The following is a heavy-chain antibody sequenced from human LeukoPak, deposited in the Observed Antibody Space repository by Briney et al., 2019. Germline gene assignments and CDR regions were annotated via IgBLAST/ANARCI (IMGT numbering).Heavy chain of an antibody. J-gene: IGHJ6*02. CDR1: GYTFTGYY. Sequence: SVKVSCKASGYTFTGYYMHWVRQAPGQGLEWMGGIIPIFGTANYAQKFQGRVTITADESTSTAYMELSSLRSEDTAVYYCARDPNGYYGSGSYYGMAVWGQGTTVTVSS. D-gene: IGHD3-10*01. CDR2: IIPIFGTA. V-gene: IGHV1-69*13. CDR3: ARDPNGYYGSGSYYGMAV.